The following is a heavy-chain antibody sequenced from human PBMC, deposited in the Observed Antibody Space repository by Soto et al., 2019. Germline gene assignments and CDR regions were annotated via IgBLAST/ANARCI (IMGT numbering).Heavy chain of an antibody. D-gene: IGHD2-15*01. CDR3: AKGDCSGGRCYRGFDY. J-gene: IGHJ4*02. Sequence: EVQVLESGGGLVQPGGSLRLSCAASGFTFSSYDMNWVRQAPGKGLEWVSGVSASGSITSYADSAKGRLTISRDNAKNTVFLQMTGLRAEDTAVYFCAKGDCSGGRCYRGFDYWGQGTLVTVSS. V-gene: IGHV3-23*01. CDR2: VSASGSIT. CDR1: GFTFSSYD.